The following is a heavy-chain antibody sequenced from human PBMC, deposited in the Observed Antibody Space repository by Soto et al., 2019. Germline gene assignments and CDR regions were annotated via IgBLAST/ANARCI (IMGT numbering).Heavy chain of an antibody. CDR2: IWFDGSQQ. CDR3: TRANTSPFDY. J-gene: IGHJ4*02. CDR1: GFSFSSFG. V-gene: IGHV3-33*01. Sequence: QVQLVESGGGVVQPGRSLRLSCAASGFSFSSFGMHWVRQAPGKGLEWVAIIWFDGSQQHYADSVKGRFTISRDTSKNILYLQMNSLRAEDTAVYYCTRANTSPFDYWDRGTLVTVSS.